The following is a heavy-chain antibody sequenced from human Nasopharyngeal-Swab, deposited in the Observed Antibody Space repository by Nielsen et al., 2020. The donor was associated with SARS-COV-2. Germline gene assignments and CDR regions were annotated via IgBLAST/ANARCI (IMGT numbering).Heavy chain of an antibody. J-gene: IGHJ6*02. Sequence: GESLKISCKGSGYSFTSYWIGWVRQMPGKGLEWMGIIYPGDSDTRYSPSFQGQVTISADKSISTAYPQWSSLKASDTAMYYCAAGGYQLPGGYYYYGMDVWGQGTTVTVSS. V-gene: IGHV5-51*01. CDR1: GYSFTSYW. D-gene: IGHD2-2*01. CDR3: AAGGYQLPGGYYYYGMDV. CDR2: IYPGDSDT.